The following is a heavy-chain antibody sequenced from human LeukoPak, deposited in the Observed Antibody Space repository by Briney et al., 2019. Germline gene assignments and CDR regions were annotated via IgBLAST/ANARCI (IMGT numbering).Heavy chain of an antibody. CDR3: ARGPLECSSTSCYLAEADY. Sequence: KPSQTLSLTCTVSGGSISSGDYYWSWIRQPPGKGLEWIGYIYYSGSTYYNPSLKSRVTISVDTSKNQFSPKLSSVTAADTAVYYCARGPLECSSTSCYLAEADYWGQGTLVTVSS. J-gene: IGHJ4*02. D-gene: IGHD2-2*01. V-gene: IGHV4-30-4*08. CDR2: IYYSGST. CDR1: GGSISSGDYY.